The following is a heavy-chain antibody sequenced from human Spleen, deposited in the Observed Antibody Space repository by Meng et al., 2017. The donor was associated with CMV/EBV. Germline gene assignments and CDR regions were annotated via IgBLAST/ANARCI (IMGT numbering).Heavy chain of an antibody. D-gene: IGHD6-19*01. V-gene: IGHV3-11*04. Sequence: GGSLRLSCAASGFTFSDYYMSWIRQAPGKGLEWVSYISSSGTTIYYTDSVTGRFTISRDNAKNSLYLQMNSLRAEDTAVYYCAREGGWPRGVFDYWGQGTLVTVSS. CDR3: AREGGWPRGVFDY. CDR2: ISSSGTTI. J-gene: IGHJ4*02. CDR1: GFTFSDYY.